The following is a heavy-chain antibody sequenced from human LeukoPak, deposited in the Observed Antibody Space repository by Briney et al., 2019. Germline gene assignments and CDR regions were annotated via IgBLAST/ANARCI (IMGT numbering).Heavy chain of an antibody. V-gene: IGHV3-23*01. D-gene: IGHD2-15*01. CDR1: GFTFSSYA. CDR2: ISGSGGST. Sequence: GGSLRLSCAASGFTFSSYAMSWVRQAPGKELEWVSAISGSGGSTYYADSVKGRFTISRDNSKNTLYLQMNSLRAEDTAVYYCAKDLSSSSSVVVVAAKHDYWGQGTLVTVSS. CDR3: AKDLSSSSSVVVVAAKHDY. J-gene: IGHJ4*02.